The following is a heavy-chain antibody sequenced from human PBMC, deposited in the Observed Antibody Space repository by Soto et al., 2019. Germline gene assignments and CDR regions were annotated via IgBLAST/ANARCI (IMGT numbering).Heavy chain of an antibody. CDR1: GFTFSNAW. CDR3: TTLAGKWLRSMYYYYYYMDV. J-gene: IGHJ6*03. V-gene: IGHV3-15*01. Sequence: GGSLRLSCAASGFTFSNAWMSWVRQAPGKGLEWVGRIKSKTDGGTTDYAAPVKGRFTISRDDSKNTLYLQMNSLKTEDTAVYYCTTLAGKWLRSMYYYYYYMDVWGKGTTVTVSS. D-gene: IGHD5-12*01. CDR2: IKSKTDGGTT.